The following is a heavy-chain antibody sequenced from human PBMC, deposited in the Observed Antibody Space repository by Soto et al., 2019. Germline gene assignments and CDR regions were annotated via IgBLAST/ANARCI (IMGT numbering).Heavy chain of an antibody. J-gene: IGHJ1*01. CDR3: AKERGDYGIYSTFQH. V-gene: IGHV3-30*18. CDR1: GFTFSSYG. D-gene: IGHD4-17*01. CDR2: ISYDGSNK. Sequence: GGSLRLSCAASGFTFSSYGMHWVRQAPGKGLEWVAVISYDGSNKYYADSVKGRFTISRDNSKNTLYLQMNSLRAEDTAVYYCAKERGDYGIYSTFQHWGQGTLVTVSS.